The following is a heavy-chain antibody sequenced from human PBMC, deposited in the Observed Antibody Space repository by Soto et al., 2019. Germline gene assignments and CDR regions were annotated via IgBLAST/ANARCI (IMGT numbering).Heavy chain of an antibody. Sequence: QVQLQESGPGLVKPSQTLSLTCTVSGGSISSGGYYWSWIRQHPGKGLEWIGYIYYSGSTYYNPSLQSRVTISVDTSKNQFALKLSSVTAADTAVYYCARVRGYSGYGWGGWFDPWGQGTLVTVSS. CDR3: ARVRGYSGYGWGGWFDP. CDR1: GGSISSGGYY. CDR2: IYYSGST. D-gene: IGHD5-12*01. V-gene: IGHV4-31*03. J-gene: IGHJ5*02.